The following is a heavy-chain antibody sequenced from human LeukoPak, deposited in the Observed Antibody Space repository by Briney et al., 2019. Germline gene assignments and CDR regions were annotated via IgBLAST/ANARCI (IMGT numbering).Heavy chain of an antibody. D-gene: IGHD3-22*01. CDR1: GGSISSSSYY. CDR3: ARERMIDSSGYRDAFDI. Sequence: SETLSLTCTVSGGSISSSSYYWGWIRQPPGKGLEWIGSIYYSGSTYYNPSLKSRVTISVDTSKNQFSLKLSSVTAADTAVYYCARERMIDSSGYRDAFDIWGQGTMVTVSS. V-gene: IGHV4-39*01. CDR2: IYYSGST. J-gene: IGHJ3*02.